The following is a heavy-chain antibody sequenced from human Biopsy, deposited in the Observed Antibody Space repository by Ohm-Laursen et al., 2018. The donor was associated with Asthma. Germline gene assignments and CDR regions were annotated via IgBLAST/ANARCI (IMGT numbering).Heavy chain of an antibody. CDR1: GGYTGSSDHH. D-gene: IGHD4-17*01. Sequence: TLSLTCRVSGGYTGSSDHHWAWIRQAPGKGLEWIGFVFWSGSTHYSRSLERRVSISIDTATNEFSMKLWSVTPADTAMYFCARVASYGDVYFGIDVWGPGTTVSVS. CDR2: VFWSGST. CDR3: ARVASYGDVYFGIDV. V-gene: IGHV4-30-4*01. J-gene: IGHJ6*02.